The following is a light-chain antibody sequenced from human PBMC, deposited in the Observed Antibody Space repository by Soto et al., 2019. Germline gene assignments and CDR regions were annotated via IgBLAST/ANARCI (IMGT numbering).Light chain of an antibody. CDR1: QSINTY. CDR3: QQSYTSPRT. Sequence: DIQMTQSPSSLSASVGDRVTITCRASQSINTYLNWYQQRPGKAPKLLIHASSSLQSGVPSRFSGSRAGTDFTLTISSLQPEDFATYYCQQSYTSPRTFGQGTKVDIK. J-gene: IGKJ1*01. V-gene: IGKV1-39*01. CDR2: ASS.